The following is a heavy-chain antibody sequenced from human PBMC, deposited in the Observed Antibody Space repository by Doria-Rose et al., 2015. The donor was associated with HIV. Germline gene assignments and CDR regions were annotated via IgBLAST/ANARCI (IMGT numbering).Heavy chain of an antibody. V-gene: IGHV4-61*02. CDR1: GSIGSGSYY. J-gene: IGHJ4*02. CDR2: TYIRGST. CDR3: ARTANWNDGRVDS. Sequence: GSIGSGSYYWSWIRQPAGKGPEWIGRTYIRGSTDYNPSLQSRVTISVDTSKNQFSLEVNSVTAADTAVYYCARTANWNDGRVDSWGQGTSVIVSS. D-gene: IGHD1-20*01.